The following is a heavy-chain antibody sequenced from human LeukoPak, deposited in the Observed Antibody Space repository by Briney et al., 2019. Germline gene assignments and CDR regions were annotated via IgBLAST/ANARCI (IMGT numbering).Heavy chain of an antibody. CDR2: ITSSDSTT. J-gene: IGHJ6*04. CDR3: AELGITMIGGV. V-gene: IGHV3-48*03. D-gene: IGHD3-10*02. Sequence: GGSLRLSCVASGFTFSSYEMNWVRQAPGKGLEWLSYITSSDSTTHYADSVKGRFTISRDDAQNSLYLQMNSLRAEDTAVYYCAELGITMIGGVWGKGTTVTISS. CDR1: GFTFSSYE.